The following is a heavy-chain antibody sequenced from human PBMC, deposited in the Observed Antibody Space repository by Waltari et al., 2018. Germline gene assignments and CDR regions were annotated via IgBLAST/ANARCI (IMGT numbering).Heavy chain of an antibody. Sequence: QVQLQQWGAGLLKPSETLSRTCAFYGESLSGYFWTLIRHAPGKLRACVGEMRDEGGRAWIGEISHSGSTNFNPSLKNRVTISVDTSKKQFSLKLTSVTAADAAVYYCARGPMLDYGDNSGHYYYGLDVWGQGTTVIVSS. D-gene: IGHD4-17*01. CDR2: ISHSGST. J-gene: IGHJ6*02. CDR1: GESLSGYF. V-gene: IGHV4-34*01. CDR3: ARGPMLDYGDNSGHYYYGLDV.